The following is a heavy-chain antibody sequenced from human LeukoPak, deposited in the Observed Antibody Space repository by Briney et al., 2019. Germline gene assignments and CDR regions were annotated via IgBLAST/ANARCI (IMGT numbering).Heavy chain of an antibody. CDR3: ASTSMYYYGSGRPSPVDY. V-gene: IGHV3-30*03. Sequence: PGGSLRLSCAASGFGFISYGMHWVRQAPGKGLEWVAVISYDGSNKYYADSVKGRFTISRDNSKNTLYLQMNSLRAEDTAVYYCASTSMYYYGSGRPSPVDYWGQGTLVTVSS. CDR2: ISYDGSNK. J-gene: IGHJ4*02. D-gene: IGHD3-10*01. CDR1: GFGFISYG.